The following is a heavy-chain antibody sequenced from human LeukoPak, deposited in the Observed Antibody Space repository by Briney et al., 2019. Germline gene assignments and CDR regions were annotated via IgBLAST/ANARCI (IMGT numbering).Heavy chain of an antibody. CDR3: ARGGEGYPLPHYFDS. Sequence: SETLSLTYTVSGGSISSYYWSWIRQPPGKGLEWLGYIYYSGSTNYNPSLKSRVTISVDPSKNQFSLKLTSVTAADTAVYYCARGGEGYPLPHYFDSWGQGTLVTVSS. J-gene: IGHJ4*02. V-gene: IGHV4-59*01. D-gene: IGHD5-18*01. CDR1: GGSISSYY. CDR2: IYYSGST.